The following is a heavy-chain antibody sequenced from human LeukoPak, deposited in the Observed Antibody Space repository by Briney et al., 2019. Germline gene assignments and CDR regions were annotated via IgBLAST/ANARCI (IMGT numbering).Heavy chain of an antibody. CDR1: GFTFSSYA. Sequence: PGRYLRLSCAASGFTFSSYAMHWVRQAPGKGLEWVAVISYDGSNQYYADFVKGRFTISRDNSKNTLYLQMNSLRAEDTAVYYCARKPSPVAGDYWGQGTLVTVSS. D-gene: IGHD6-19*01. J-gene: IGHJ4*02. CDR3: ARKPSPVAGDY. CDR2: ISYDGSNQ. V-gene: IGHV3-30-3*01.